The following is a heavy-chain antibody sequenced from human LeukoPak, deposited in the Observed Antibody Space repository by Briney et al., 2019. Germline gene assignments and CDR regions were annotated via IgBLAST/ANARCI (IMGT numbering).Heavy chain of an antibody. J-gene: IGHJ4*02. V-gene: IGHV3-23*01. CDR2: ISGGGGRT. Sequence: PGGSLRLSCAASGYTFSSYGISCVRQAPGKGLEWVSTISGGGGRTFYAASVKGRFTSSRDNSKNTLYLQMNSLRSEDAALFYWAKETSIWYGASTEFFDSWGQGTLVTVSS. CDR3: AKETSIWYGASTEFFDS. D-gene: IGHD3-10*01. CDR1: GYTFSSYG.